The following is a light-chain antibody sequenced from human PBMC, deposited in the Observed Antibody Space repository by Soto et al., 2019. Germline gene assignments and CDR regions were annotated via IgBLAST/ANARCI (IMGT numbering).Light chain of an antibody. Sequence: IQLTQSPSSLSASVGDRVTITCRASQGISSYLAWYQQKPGKAPKLLIYAASTLQSGVPSRFSGSESGTDFTRTISSLQPDDFATYYCQQLNSYALTFGQRTPLEIK. CDR1: QGISSY. V-gene: IGKV1-9*01. J-gene: IGKJ5*01. CDR2: AAS. CDR3: QQLNSYALT.